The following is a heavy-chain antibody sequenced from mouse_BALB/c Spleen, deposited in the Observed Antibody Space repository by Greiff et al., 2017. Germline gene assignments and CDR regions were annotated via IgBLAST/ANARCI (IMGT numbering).Heavy chain of an antibody. Sequence: EVKVVESGGGLVKPGGSLKLSCAASGFTFSSYAMSWVRQTPEKRLEWVATISSGGSYTYYPDSVKGRFTISRDNAKNTLYLQMSSLRSEDTAMYYCARHYYCTYYFDYWGQGTTLTVSS. CDR1: GFTFSSYA. D-gene: IGHD1-1*01. CDR2: ISSGGSYT. J-gene: IGHJ2*01. CDR3: ARHYYCTYYFDY. V-gene: IGHV5-9-3*01.